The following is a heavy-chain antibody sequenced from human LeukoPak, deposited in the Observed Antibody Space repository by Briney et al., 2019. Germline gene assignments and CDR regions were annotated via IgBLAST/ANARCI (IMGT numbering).Heavy chain of an antibody. Sequence: PGGSLRLSCAASGFTFSSYSMNWVRQAPGKGLEWVSSISSSSSYIYYADSVKGRFTISRDNAKNSLYLQMNSLRAEDTAVYYCARGKGSVFDYWGQGTLSPSPQ. CDR2: ISSSSSYI. V-gene: IGHV3-21*01. CDR3: ARGKGSVFDY. J-gene: IGHJ4*02. CDR1: GFTFSSYS.